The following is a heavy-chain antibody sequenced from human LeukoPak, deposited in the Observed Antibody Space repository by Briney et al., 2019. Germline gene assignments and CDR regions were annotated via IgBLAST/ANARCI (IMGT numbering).Heavy chain of an antibody. CDR1: GDNFNNYA. CDR2: IIPAFDRA. J-gene: IGHJ3*02. Sequence: SVKVSCKASGDNFNNYAVNWVRHAPGQGLQWMGRIIPAFDRASYAHNFQGRLTITADKSTKTAYMELSSLQSEDTGLYFCARRTDAVDDAFDIWGQGTMLIVSS. V-gene: IGHV1-69*04. D-gene: IGHD3/OR15-3a*01. CDR3: ARRTDAVDDAFDI.